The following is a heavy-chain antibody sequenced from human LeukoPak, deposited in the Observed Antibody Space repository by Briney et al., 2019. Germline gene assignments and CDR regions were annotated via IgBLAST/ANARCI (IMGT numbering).Heavy chain of an antibody. J-gene: IGHJ3*02. D-gene: IGHD2-2*01. V-gene: IGHV1-2*02. CDR2: INPNSGGT. CDR1: GYTFSGYH. Sequence: ASVKVSCKASGYTFSGYHMHWVRQAPGQGLEWMGWINPNSGGTNYAQKFQGRVTMTRDTSISTAYMKLSRLRSDDTAVYYCARDLERVPALDAFDIWGQGTMVTVSS. CDR3: ARDLERVPALDAFDI.